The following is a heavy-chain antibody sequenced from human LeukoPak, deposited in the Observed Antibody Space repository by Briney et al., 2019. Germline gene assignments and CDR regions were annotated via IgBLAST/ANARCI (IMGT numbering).Heavy chain of an antibody. CDR1: GNTFSGHY. CDR2: LDPNSGGT. Sequence: ASVKVSCKASGNTFSGHYMHWVRQAPGQGLEWMGWLDPNSGGTNYAQKFQGRVSTTRDTSISTDYMELSRLRSDDTAVFYCARTAGYSYLAFWGQGTLVTVSS. J-gene: IGHJ4*02. D-gene: IGHD5-18*01. CDR3: ARTAGYSYLAF. V-gene: IGHV1-2*02.